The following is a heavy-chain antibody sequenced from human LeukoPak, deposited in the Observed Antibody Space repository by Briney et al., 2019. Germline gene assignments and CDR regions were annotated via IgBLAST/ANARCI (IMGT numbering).Heavy chain of an antibody. J-gene: IGHJ4*02. D-gene: IGHD6-13*01. CDR1: GGSISSYY. V-gene: IGHV4-59*08. CDR3: ARSVIAAARYFDY. Sequence: SETLSLTCTVSGGSISSYYWSWIRQPPGKGLEWIGYIYYSGSTNYNPSLKSRVTLSVDTSKNQFSLKLSSVTAADTAVYYCARSVIAAARYFDYWGQGTLVTVSS. CDR2: IYYSGST.